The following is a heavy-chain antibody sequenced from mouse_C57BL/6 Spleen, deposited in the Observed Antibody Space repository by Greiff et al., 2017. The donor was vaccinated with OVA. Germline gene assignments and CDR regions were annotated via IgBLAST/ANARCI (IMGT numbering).Heavy chain of an antibody. CDR1: GYTFTEYT. CDR2: FYSGSGSL. D-gene: IGHD2-12*01. V-gene: IGHV1-62-2*01. Sequence: VQLRQSGAELAKPGASVKLSCKASGYTFTEYTIHWVKQRSGQGLEWIGWFYSGSGSLKYTEKFKAKATLPANKSSSTVYMELSRLTAEDSAVYFCARHAYVGAMDYWGKGTSVTVSS. CDR3: ARHAYVGAMDY. J-gene: IGHJ4*01.